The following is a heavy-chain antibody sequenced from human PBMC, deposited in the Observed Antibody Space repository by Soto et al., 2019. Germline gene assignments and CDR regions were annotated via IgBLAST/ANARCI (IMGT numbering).Heavy chain of an antibody. CDR3: ARDRVAGILGDAFDI. CDR2: ISAYNGNT. CDR1: GYTFTSYG. Sequence: ASVKVSCKASGYTFTSYGISWVRQAPGQGLEWMGWISAYNGNTNYAQKLQGRVTMTTDTSTSTAYMELRSLTSDDTAVYYCARDRVAGILGDAFDIWGQGTMVTVSS. V-gene: IGHV1-18*04. J-gene: IGHJ3*02. D-gene: IGHD3-16*01.